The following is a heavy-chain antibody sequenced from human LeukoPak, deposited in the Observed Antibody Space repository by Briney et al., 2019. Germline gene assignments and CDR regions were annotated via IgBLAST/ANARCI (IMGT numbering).Heavy chain of an antibody. J-gene: IGHJ6*03. CDR2: MNPNSGNT. CDR1: GYTFTSYD. Sequence: ASVRVSCKASGYTFTSYDINWVRQAPGQGVEGMGWMNPNSGNTDYAQKFQGRVTITRNTSITTAYMELTTLRSQDTAVYYCARRSPPPLITIFGVVTPRNYYYYYMDVWGKGTTVTVSS. D-gene: IGHD3-3*01. V-gene: IGHV1-8*01. CDR3: ARRSPPPLITIFGVVTPRNYYYYYMDV.